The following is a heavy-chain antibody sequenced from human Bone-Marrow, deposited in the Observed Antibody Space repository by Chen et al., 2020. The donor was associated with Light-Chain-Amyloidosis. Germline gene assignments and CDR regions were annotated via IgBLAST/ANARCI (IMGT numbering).Heavy chain of an antibody. V-gene: IGHV1-69*01. D-gene: IGHD2-2*01. CDR3: ASNLGYCSSTSCYHLG. Sequence: QVQLVQSGAEVKKPGSSVKVSCKASGGTFSSYAISWVRQAPGQGLEWMGGIIPIFGTANYAQKFQGRVTITADESTSTAYMELSSLGSGDTAGYYCASNLGYCSSTSCYHLGWGQGTLVTVSS. CDR2: IIPIFGTA. CDR1: GGTFSSYA. J-gene: IGHJ4*02.